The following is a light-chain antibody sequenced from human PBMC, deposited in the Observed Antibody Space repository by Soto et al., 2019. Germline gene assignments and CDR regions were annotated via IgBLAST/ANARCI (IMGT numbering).Light chain of an antibody. CDR1: QSISSW. Sequence: DIQMTHSRSTLSACVRDRVTITCRASQSISSWLAWYQQKPGKAPKLLIYDASSLESGVPSRSSGSGSGTDFTLTISSLQPDDFATYYCHQYHNYLWRFGQGTKVDI. V-gene: IGKV1-5*01. CDR2: DAS. J-gene: IGKJ1*01. CDR3: HQYHNYLWR.